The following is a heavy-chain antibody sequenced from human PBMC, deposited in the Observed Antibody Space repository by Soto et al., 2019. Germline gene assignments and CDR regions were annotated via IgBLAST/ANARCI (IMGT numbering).Heavy chain of an antibody. Sequence: GESLKISCKGSGYSFTSYWIAWVRQMPGKGLEWMGIIYPGDSDTSYSPSFQGQVTISADKSITTAYLQWSSLKASDTAMYYCARHSIDGYNSPADYWGQGTLVTVSS. CDR2: IYPGDSDT. CDR3: ARHSIDGYNSPADY. CDR1: GYSFTSYW. J-gene: IGHJ4*02. D-gene: IGHD5-12*01. V-gene: IGHV5-51*01.